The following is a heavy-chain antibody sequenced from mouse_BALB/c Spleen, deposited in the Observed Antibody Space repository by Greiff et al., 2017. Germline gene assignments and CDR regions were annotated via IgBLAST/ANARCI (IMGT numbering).Heavy chain of an antibody. Sequence: EVQLVESGPGLVKPSQSLSLTCSVTGYSITSGYYWNWIRQFPGNKLEWMGYISYDGSNNYNPSLKNRISITRDTSKNQFFLKLNSVTTEDTATYYCARGLYYYGSSYFDYWGQGTTLTVSS. CDR1: GYSITSGYY. CDR2: ISYDGSN. CDR3: ARGLYYYGSSYFDY. D-gene: IGHD1-1*01. V-gene: IGHV3-6*02. J-gene: IGHJ2*01.